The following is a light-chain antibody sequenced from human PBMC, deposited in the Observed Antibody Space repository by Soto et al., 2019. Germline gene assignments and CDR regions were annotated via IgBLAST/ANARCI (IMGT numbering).Light chain of an antibody. V-gene: IGKV2-30*01. Sequence: DVVMTQSPLSLPVTLGQSASISCRSSQGLVYSDGNTDLNWFQQRPGQSPRRLIYKVSNRDFGVSDRFSGSGSGSDFTLKINRVEAEDVGVYYCVQGTHWPHTFGQGTKLEIK. CDR2: KVS. J-gene: IGKJ2*01. CDR3: VQGTHWPHT. CDR1: QGLVYSDGNTD.